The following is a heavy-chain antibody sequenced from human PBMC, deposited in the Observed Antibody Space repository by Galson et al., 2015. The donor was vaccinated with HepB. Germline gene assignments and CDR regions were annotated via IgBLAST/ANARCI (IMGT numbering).Heavy chain of an antibody. CDR1: GFTFSSYS. V-gene: IGHV3-21*01. D-gene: IGHD3-3*01. J-gene: IGHJ4*02. CDR3: AKEGHPRFLEWLLDPFDY. CDR2: ISSSSSYI. Sequence: SLRLSCAASGFTFSSYSMNWVRQAPGKGLEWVSSISSSSSYIYYADSVKGRFTISRDNAKNSLYLQMNSLRAEDTAVYYCAKEGHPRFLEWLLDPFDYWGQGTLVTVSS.